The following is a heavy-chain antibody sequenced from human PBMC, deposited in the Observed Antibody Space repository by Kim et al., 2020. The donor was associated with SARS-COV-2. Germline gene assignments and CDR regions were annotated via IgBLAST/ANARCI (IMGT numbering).Heavy chain of an antibody. D-gene: IGHD1-26*01. CDR2: IYYSGST. V-gene: IGHV4-39*07. CDR3: ARDLESGKDGGDP. J-gene: IGHJ5*02. Sequence: SETLSLTCTVSGGSISSSSYYWGWIRQPPGKGLEWIRSIYYSGSTYYNPSLKSRVTISVDTSKNQFSLKLSSVTAADTAVYYCARDLESGKDGGDPWGQGTLVTVSS. CDR1: GGSISSSSYY.